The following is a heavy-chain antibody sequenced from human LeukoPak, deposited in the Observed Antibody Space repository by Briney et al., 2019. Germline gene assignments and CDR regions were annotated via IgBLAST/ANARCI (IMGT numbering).Heavy chain of an antibody. CDR2: INAGNDDT. V-gene: IGHV1-3*01. D-gene: IGHD3-10*01. CDR3: ARCYYGLPDY. CDR1: GYTFPDYA. Sequence: GASVKVSCKASGYTFPDYAIHWVRQAPGQRLEWMGWINAGNDDTKYSRRFQGRVTITRDTSASTAYMELSSPTSEDTAVYYCARCYYGLPDYGGQGPLVTVSS. J-gene: IGHJ4*02.